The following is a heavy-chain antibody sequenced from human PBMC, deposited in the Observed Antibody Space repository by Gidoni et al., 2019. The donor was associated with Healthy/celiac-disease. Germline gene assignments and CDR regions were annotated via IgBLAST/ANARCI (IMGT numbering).Heavy chain of an antibody. V-gene: IGHV3-23*01. CDR3: AKVDRRDIVVVVAATHLDY. CDR1: GFTFRSYA. Sequence: EVQLLESGGGLVQPGGSLRLSCAASGFTFRSYAMSWVRQAPGKGLEWGSAISGSGVSTYYADSVKGRFTISRDNSKNTLYLQMNSLRAEDTAVYYCAKVDRRDIVVVVAATHLDYWGQGTLVTVSS. CDR2: ISGSGVST. J-gene: IGHJ4*02. D-gene: IGHD2-15*01.